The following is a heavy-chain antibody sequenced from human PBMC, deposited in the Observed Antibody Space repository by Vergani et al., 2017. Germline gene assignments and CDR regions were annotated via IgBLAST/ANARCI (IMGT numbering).Heavy chain of an antibody. CDR2: FDPEDGET. CDR1: GGTFSSYA. CDR3: ATHDYDYHDAFDI. V-gene: IGHV1-24*01. J-gene: IGHJ3*02. D-gene: IGHD4-17*01. Sequence: QVQLVQSGAEVKKPGSSVKVSCKASGGTFSSYAISWVRQAPGQGLEWMGGFDPEDGETIYAQKFQGRVTMTEDTSTDTAYMELSSLRSEDTAVYYCATHDYDYHDAFDIWGQGTMVTVSS.